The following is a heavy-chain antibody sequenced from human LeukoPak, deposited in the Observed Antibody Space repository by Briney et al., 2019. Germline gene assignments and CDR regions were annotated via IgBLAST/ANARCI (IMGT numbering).Heavy chain of an antibody. V-gene: IGHV3-7*01. J-gene: IGHJ4*02. CDR2: IKQDGSET. Sequence: GGSLRLSCDASGFTFSSYWMTWVRQAPGKGLEWVANIKQDGSETYYAVSVKGRFTISRDNSKNTLYLQMNSLRAEDTAVYYCARGYSSGLHFDYWGQGTLVTVSS. CDR3: ARGYSSGLHFDY. CDR1: GFTFSSYW. D-gene: IGHD6-19*01.